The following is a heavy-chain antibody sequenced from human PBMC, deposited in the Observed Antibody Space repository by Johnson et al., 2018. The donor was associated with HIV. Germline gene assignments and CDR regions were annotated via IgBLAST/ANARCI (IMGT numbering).Heavy chain of an antibody. CDR1: GFTFSNYW. V-gene: IGHV3-7*05. CDR3: ARGYSYEWRGELDAFDI. D-gene: IGHD5-18*01. Sequence: VQLVESGGGLVQPGGSLRLSCAASGFTFSNYWMSWVRQAPGKGLEWVANIKQDGSETYYVDSVKGRFTISRDNAKNSLNLQMNSLRAEETAVYYCARGYSYEWRGELDAFDIWGQGTIVTVSS. J-gene: IGHJ3*02. CDR2: IKQDGSET.